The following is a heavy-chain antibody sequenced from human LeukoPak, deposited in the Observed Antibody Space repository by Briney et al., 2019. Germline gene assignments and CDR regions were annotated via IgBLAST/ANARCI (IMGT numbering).Heavy chain of an antibody. J-gene: IGHJ4*02. CDR1: GGSISSSSYY. CDR3: ASGIG. CDR2: IYYSGST. Sequence: SETLSLTCTVSGGSISSSSYYWGWIRQPPGKGLEWIVSIYYSGSTYYNPSLKSRVTISVDTSKNQFSLKLSSVTAADTAVYYCASGIGWGQGTLATVSS. D-gene: IGHD1-26*01. V-gene: IGHV4-39*01.